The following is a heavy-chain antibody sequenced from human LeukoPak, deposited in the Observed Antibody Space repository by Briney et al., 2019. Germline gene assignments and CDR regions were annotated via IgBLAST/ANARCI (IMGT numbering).Heavy chain of an antibody. CDR1: GYTFTGYY. J-gene: IGHJ5*02. Sequence: ASVKVSCKASGYTFTGYYMHWVRQAPGQGLEWMGWINPNSGGTNYAQKFQGRVTMTRDTSISTAYMELSRLRSDDTAVYYCARDHLYYYDSRSNWFDPWGQGTLVTVSS. CDR2: INPNSGGT. D-gene: IGHD3-22*01. CDR3: ARDHLYYYDSRSNWFDP. V-gene: IGHV1-2*02.